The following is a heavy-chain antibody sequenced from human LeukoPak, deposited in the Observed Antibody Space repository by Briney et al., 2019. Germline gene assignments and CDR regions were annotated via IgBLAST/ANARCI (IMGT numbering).Heavy chain of an antibody. D-gene: IGHD3-10*01. CDR3: ARQGMVRGVIEY. J-gene: IGHJ4*02. CDR1: GGSISSYY. Sequence: SETLSLTCTVSGGSISSYYWSWIRQPPGKGLEWIGYIYYSGSTNYNPSLKSRVTISVDTSKNQFSLKLSFRTAADTAVYYCARQGMVRGVIEYWGQGTLVTVSS. V-gene: IGHV4-59*08. CDR2: IYYSGST.